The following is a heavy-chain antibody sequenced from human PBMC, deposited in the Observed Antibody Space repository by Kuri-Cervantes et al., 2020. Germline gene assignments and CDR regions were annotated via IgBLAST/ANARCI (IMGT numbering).Heavy chain of an antibody. CDR1: GGTLSRYA. CDR3: ATDGYGSGSGDTFDI. J-gene: IGHJ3*02. V-gene: IGHV1-24*01. CDR2: FDPEDGET. D-gene: IGHD3-10*01. Sequence: ASVKVSCKASGGTLSRYAISWVRQAPGQGLEWMGGFDPEDGETIYAQKFQGRVTMTEDTSTDTAYMELSSLRSEDTAVYYCATDGYGSGSGDTFDIWGQGTMVTVSS.